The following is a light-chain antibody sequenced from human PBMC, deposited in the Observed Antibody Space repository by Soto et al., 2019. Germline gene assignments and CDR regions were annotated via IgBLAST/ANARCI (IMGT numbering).Light chain of an antibody. Sequence: QSALTQPASVSGSPGQSITISCTGTSSDVGGYNSGSWYQQYPGKAPKLMSHGVSNRPAGGSNRFYRSKSGNTASLPISGRQAEYEADYYCSSYTSSSSDVFGSGTKLTVL. J-gene: IGLJ1*01. CDR2: GVS. CDR3: SSYTSSSSDV. CDR1: SSDVGGYNS. V-gene: IGLV2-14*01.